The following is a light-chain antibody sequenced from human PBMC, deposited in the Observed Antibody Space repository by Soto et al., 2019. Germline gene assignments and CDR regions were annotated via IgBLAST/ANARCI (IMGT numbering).Light chain of an antibody. CDR2: GAI. CDR3: QQSYGAPG. J-gene: IGKJ2*03. V-gene: IGKV1-39*01. Sequence: DIQMTQSPSPLSASIGDRVTITCRASQNIRRLVNWYQQKPGKAPKPLIYGAINLQSGVPPRFRGSGSGTDFNLTISSLQPEDFATYHCQQSYGAPGFGQGTKVEIK. CDR1: QNIRRL.